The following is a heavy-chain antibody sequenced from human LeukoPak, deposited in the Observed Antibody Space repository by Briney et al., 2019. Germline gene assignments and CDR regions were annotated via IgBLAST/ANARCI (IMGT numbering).Heavy chain of an antibody. D-gene: IGHD3-16*01. CDR1: GFTFEDYT. CDR2: IDWNGSDT. V-gene: IGHV3-43*01. J-gene: IGHJ4*02. CDR3: AKDMSDSAYYVALDY. Sequence: GGSLRLSCSASGFTFEDYTMHWVRQVPGKGLEWVALIDWNGSDTYYTDSVKGRFTISRDNNKDSLYLQMNSLRIADTAFYYCAKDMSDSAYYVALDYWAPGILVTVSS.